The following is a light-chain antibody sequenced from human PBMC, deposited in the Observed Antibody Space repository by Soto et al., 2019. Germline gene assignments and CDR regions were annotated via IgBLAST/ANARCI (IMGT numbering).Light chain of an antibody. V-gene: IGKV1-5*03. J-gene: IGKJ1*01. CDR3: QQYYSYWT. CDR2: KAS. CDR1: QSISSW. Sequence: DIQMTQYPSTLSASVGDRVIITCGASQSISSWLAWYQQKPGKAPKLLISKASNLESGVPSRFSGSGSGTEFTLTVSSLQPDDFATYYCQQYYSYWTFGQGTKVEIK.